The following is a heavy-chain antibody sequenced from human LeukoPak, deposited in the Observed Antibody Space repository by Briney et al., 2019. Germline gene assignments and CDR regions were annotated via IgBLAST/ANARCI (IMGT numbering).Heavy chain of an antibody. D-gene: IGHD4-23*01. CDR1: GFTFSSYG. CDR2: IRYDGSNK. V-gene: IGHV3-30*02. Sequence: GGSLRPSCAASGFTFSSYGMHWVRQAPGKGLEWVAFIRYDGSNKYYADSVKGRFTISRDNSKNALYLQMNSLRAEDTAVYYCAKGNGGNVDYWGQGTLVTVSS. CDR3: AKGNGGNVDY. J-gene: IGHJ4*02.